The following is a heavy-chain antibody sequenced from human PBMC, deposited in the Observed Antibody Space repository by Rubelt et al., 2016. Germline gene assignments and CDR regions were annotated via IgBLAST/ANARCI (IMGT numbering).Heavy chain of an antibody. J-gene: IGHJ4*02. CDR2: IWDSGTGT. V-gene: IGHV3-23*01. D-gene: IGHD1-26*01. CDR1: GFTFSSYA. CDR3: AKDLRSGSLDFSFDY. Sequence: EVQLLESGGGLVQPGGSLRLSCAASGFTFSSYAMSWVRQVPGKGLEWVSSIWDSGTGTYFADSVKGRFTISRDDSKNTLYLQMNSLRAEDTAVYYCAKDLRSGSLDFSFDYWGQGTLVTVSS.